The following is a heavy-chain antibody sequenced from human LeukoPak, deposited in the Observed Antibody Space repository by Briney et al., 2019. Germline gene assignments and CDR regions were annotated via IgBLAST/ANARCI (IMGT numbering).Heavy chain of an antibody. D-gene: IGHD1-1*01. Sequence: PSETLSLTCTVSGGSISSYYWSWIRQPPGKGLEWIGYIYTSGSTNYNPSLKSRVTISVDTSKNQFSLKLSSVTAADTAVYYCARASKLSTTGTSGGPSEFDYWGQGTLVTVSS. J-gene: IGHJ4*02. V-gene: IGHV4-4*09. CDR1: GGSISSYY. CDR2: IYTSGST. CDR3: ARASKLSTTGTSGGPSEFDY.